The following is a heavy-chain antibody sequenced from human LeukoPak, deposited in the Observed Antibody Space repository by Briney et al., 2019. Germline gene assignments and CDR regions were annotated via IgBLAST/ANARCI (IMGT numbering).Heavy chain of an antibody. J-gene: IGHJ5*02. CDR2: IYYSGST. V-gene: IGHV4-59*01. CDR3: ARPIRGWFDP. Sequence: TSETLSLTCTVSGGSISSYYWSWIRQPPGKGLEWIGYIYYSGSTNYNPSLKSRVTISVDTSKNQFSLKLGSVTAADTAVYYCARPIRGWFDPWGQGTLVTVSS. CDR1: GGSISSYY.